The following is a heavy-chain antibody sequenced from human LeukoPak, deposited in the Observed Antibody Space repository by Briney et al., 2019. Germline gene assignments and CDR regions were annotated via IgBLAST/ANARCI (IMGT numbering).Heavy chain of an antibody. CDR3: ARGGYGDYAFDY. CDR1: GGFISSGGYY. D-gene: IGHD4-17*01. J-gene: IGHJ4*02. Sequence: PSETLSLTCTVSGGFISSGGYYWSWTRQHPGKGLEWIGYIYNSGSTYYNPSPKSRVSISVDTSKNQFSLKLSSVTAADTAVYYCARGGYGDYAFDYWGQGTLVTVSS. CDR2: IYNSGST. V-gene: IGHV4-31*03.